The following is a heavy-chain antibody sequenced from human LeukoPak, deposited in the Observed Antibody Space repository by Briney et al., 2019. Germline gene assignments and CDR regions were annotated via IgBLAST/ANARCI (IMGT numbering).Heavy chain of an antibody. Sequence: PGGSLRLSCAASGFTFDDYAMHRVRQAPGKGLEWVSGISWNSGSIGYADSVKGRFTISRDNAKNSLYLQMNSLRAENTALCYCAKSPAGYSYGSWFDPWGQGTLVTVSS. CDR3: AKSPAGYSYGSWFDP. CDR2: ISWNSGSI. J-gene: IGHJ5*02. CDR1: GFTFDDYA. V-gene: IGHV3-9*01. D-gene: IGHD5-18*01.